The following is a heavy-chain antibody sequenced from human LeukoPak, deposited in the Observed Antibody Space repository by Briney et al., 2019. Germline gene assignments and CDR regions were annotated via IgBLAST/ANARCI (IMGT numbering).Heavy chain of an antibody. D-gene: IGHD4-17*01. Sequence: ASVKVSCKASGYTFTSYAMHWVRQAPGQRLEWMGWINAGNGNTEYSQKFQGRVTITRDTSASTAYMELSSLRSEDTAVYYCARDARVYGDYEGPIDYWGQGTLVTVSS. J-gene: IGHJ4*02. V-gene: IGHV1-3*01. CDR1: GYTFTSYA. CDR3: ARDARVYGDYEGPIDY. CDR2: INAGNGNT.